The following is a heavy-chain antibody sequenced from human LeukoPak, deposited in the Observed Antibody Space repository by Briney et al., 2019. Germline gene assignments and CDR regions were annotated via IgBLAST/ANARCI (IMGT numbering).Heavy chain of an antibody. Sequence: PGGSLRLSCAASGLTVSSNYMSWVRQAPGKGLEWVSVIYSGGSTYYADSVKGRFTISRDNSKNTLYLQMNSLRAEDTAVYYCAKVLGSSWSYFDYWGQGTLVTVSS. CDR3: AKVLGSSWSYFDY. D-gene: IGHD6-13*01. CDR1: GLTVSSNY. J-gene: IGHJ4*02. V-gene: IGHV3-66*01. CDR2: IYSGGST.